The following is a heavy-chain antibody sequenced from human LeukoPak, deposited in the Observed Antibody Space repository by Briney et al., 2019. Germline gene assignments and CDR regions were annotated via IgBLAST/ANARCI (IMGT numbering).Heavy chain of an antibody. CDR3: ARGQLEIDSSGTFDY. Sequence: GASVKVSCKAFGYTFTGYYLHWVRQAPGQGLEWMGWINPNSGGTNYAQKFQGRVTMTRDTPISTAYMELSRLKSDDTAVYYCARGQLEIDSSGTFDYWGQGTLVTVSP. J-gene: IGHJ4*02. D-gene: IGHD6-19*01. CDR1: GYTFTGYY. CDR2: INPNSGGT. V-gene: IGHV1-2*02.